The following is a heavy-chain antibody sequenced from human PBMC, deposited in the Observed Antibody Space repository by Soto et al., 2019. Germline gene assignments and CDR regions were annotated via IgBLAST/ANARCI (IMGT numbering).Heavy chain of an antibody. CDR1: GFTFSSYW. J-gene: IGHJ4*02. CDR3: ARDQNYFEY. CDR2: IQQDGTEK. V-gene: IGHV3-7*01. Sequence: GGSLRLSCAASGFTFSSYWMSWVRQAPGKGLEWVANIQQDGTEKHFVDSVKGRFTISRDNAKNSLYLEMNSLRAEDTAVYYCARDQNYFEYWGQGTLVTVSS.